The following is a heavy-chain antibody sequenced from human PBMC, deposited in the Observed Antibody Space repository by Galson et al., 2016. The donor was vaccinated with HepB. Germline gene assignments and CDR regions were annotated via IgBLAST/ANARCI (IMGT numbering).Heavy chain of an antibody. Sequence: CAISGDSVSSNSAAWNWIRQSPSRGLEWLGRTYYRSKWYNDYALSVKSRITINPDTSKNQFSLKLSSVTAADTAVYFCARESPPPNQWNYGSDHYFDYWGQGTLVTVSS. D-gene: IGHD1-7*01. CDR2: TYYRSKWYN. J-gene: IGHJ4*02. V-gene: IGHV6-1*01. CDR3: ARESPPPNQWNYGSDHYFDY. CDR1: GDSVSSNSAA.